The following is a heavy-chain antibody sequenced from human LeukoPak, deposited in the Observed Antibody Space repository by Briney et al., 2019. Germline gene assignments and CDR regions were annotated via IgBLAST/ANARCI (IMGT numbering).Heavy chain of an antibody. CDR3: VANYYDSSGAT. D-gene: IGHD3-22*01. CDR2: IYTSGST. J-gene: IGHJ5*02. CDR1: GGSISSGSYY. V-gene: IGHV4-61*02. Sequence: PSETLSLTCTVSGGSISSGSYYWSWIRQPAGKGLEWIGRIYTSGSTNYNPSLESRVTISVDTSKNQFSLKLSSVTAADTAVYYCVANYYDSSGATWGQGTLVTVSS.